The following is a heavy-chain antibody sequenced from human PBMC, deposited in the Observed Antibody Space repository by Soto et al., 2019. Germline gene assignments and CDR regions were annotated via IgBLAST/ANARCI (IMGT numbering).Heavy chain of an antibody. J-gene: IGHJ4*02. CDR1: GFTFRNYA. D-gene: IGHD2-2*01. Sequence: EVQLLESGGGLGQPGGSLRHSCAASGFTFRNYAMSWARQAPGKGRELVSAISGSGGTTHYADSVKGRFTISRGNSKDTLYLQMNSLRVEDTAVYYCAKDLSSTSCYAFDYWGQGSLVTVSS. CDR2: ISGSGGTT. CDR3: AKDLSSTSCYAFDY. V-gene: IGHV3-23*01.